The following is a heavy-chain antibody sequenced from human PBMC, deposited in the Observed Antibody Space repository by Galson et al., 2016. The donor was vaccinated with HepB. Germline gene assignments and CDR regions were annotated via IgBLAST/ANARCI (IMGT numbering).Heavy chain of an antibody. CDR3: ATFVEDASMGYGVDV. D-gene: IGHD2-15*01. Sequence: SLTCTVSGASTSRGGYYWNWIRHLPGKGLEWIGHIYYSGHTKYNPSLESRVTISVDTSKNLFSLKLRSVTAADTAVYYCATFVEDASMGYGVDVWGQGTTVIVSS. V-gene: IGHV4-31*03. CDR2: IYYSGHT. J-gene: IGHJ6*02. CDR1: GASTSRGGYY.